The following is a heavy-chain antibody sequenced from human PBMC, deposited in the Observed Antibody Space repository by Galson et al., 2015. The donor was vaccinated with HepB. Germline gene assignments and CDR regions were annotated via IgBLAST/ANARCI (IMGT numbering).Heavy chain of an antibody. CDR2: ISSSSSTI. CDR1: GFTFSSYS. D-gene: IGHD5-18*01. Sequence: SLRLSCAASGFTFSSYSLNWVRQAPGKGLEWVSYISSSSSTIYYADSVKGRFTISRDNAKNSLYLQMNSLRAEDTAVYYCARDGPGGYSYGSLFYYYYYGMDVWGQGTRSPSP. CDR3: ARDGPGGYSYGSLFYYYYYGMDV. V-gene: IGHV3-48*04. J-gene: IGHJ6*02.